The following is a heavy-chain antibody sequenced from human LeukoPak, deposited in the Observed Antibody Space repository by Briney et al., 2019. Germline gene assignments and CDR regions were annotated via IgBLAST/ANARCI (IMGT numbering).Heavy chain of an antibody. CDR2: INHSGST. CDR1: GGSFSGYY. Sequence: SETLSLTCAVYGGSFSGYYWSWIRRPPGKGLEWIGEINHSGSTNYNPSLKSRVTISVDTSKNQFSLKLSSVTAADTAVYYCARGINYYYYGMDVWGQGTTVTVSS. J-gene: IGHJ6*02. CDR3: ARGINYYYYGMDV. V-gene: IGHV4-34*01.